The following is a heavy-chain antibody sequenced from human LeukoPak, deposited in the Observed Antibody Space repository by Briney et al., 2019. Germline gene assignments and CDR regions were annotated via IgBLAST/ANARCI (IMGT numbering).Heavy chain of an antibody. V-gene: IGHV1-69*04. J-gene: IGHJ4*02. CDR2: IIPILGIA. D-gene: IGHD3-22*01. Sequence: SVTVSCKASGGTFSSYAISWVRQAPGQGREWMGRIIPILGIANYAQKFQVRVTITADKSTSTAYMELSSLRSEDTAVYYCARDEGFTTGYYFDYWGQGTLVTVSS. CDR3: ARDEGFTTGYYFDY. CDR1: GGTFSSYA.